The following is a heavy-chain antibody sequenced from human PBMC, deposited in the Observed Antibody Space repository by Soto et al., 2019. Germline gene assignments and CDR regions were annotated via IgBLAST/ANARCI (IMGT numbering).Heavy chain of an antibody. CDR2: IWYDGSNK. J-gene: IGHJ6*03. D-gene: IGHD2-2*01. V-gene: IGHV3-33*01. CDR1: GFTFSDYG. Sequence: QVQLVESGGGVVQPGRSLRLSCAASGFTFSDYGMHWVRQAPGKGLEWVAVIWYDGSNKYYADSVKGRFTISRDNSKNTLSLQMNSLRAEDTAVYYCARESSTRLYQYYMDVWGKGITVTVSS. CDR3: ARESSTRLYQYYMDV.